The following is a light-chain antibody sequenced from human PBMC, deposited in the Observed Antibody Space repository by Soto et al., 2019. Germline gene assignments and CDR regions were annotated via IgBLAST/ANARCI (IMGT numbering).Light chain of an antibody. Sequence: QLVLTQSPSASASLGASVKLTCTLSSGHGSYAIAWHQQQPEKGPRYLMKINSDGSHSKGDGIPDRFSGSSSGAERYLTISSLQSEDEADYYCQTWGTGIHWVFGGGTKLTVL. J-gene: IGLJ3*02. CDR2: INSDGSH. V-gene: IGLV4-69*01. CDR1: SGHGSYA. CDR3: QTWGTGIHWV.